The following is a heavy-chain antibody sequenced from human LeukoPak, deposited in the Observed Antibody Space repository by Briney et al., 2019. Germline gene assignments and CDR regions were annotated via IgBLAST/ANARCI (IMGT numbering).Heavy chain of an antibody. D-gene: IGHD4-17*01. CDR2: ISGSGSNT. V-gene: IGHV3-23*01. Sequence: PGGSLRLSCAASGFTFSSYAMTWVRQAPGKGLEWVSAISGSGSNTYYADSVKGRFTISRDNSKNTLYLQMNSLRADDTAVYYCARGNGDHAIHPDYWGQGTLVTVSS. CDR1: GFTFSSYA. CDR3: ARGNGDHAIHPDY. J-gene: IGHJ4*02.